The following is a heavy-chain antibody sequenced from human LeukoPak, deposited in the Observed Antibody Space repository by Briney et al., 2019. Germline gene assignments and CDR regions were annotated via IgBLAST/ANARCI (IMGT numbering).Heavy chain of an antibody. D-gene: IGHD4-17*01. Sequence: GGSLRLSCAASGFTLSNYGMTWVRQAPGKGLEWVSGISSSGGNTHYADSVKGRFTISRDNSKNTLYLQMNSLRVEDAAIYYCAKVRGTYYGPMDVWGQGTTVTVSS. CDR1: GFTLSNYG. CDR2: ISSSGGNT. V-gene: IGHV3-23*01. CDR3: AKVRGTYYGPMDV. J-gene: IGHJ6*02.